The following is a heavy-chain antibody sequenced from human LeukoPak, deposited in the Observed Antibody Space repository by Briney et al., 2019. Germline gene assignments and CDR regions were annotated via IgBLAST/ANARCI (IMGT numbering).Heavy chain of an antibody. Sequence: GGSLRLSCAASGFTFSDYYMSWIRQAPGKGLEWVSAISGSGGSTYYADSVKGRFTISRDNSKNTLYLQMNSLRAEDTAVYYCAKADRDIVVVPDTYFDYWGQGALVTVSS. CDR2: ISGSGGST. CDR1: GFTFSDYY. V-gene: IGHV3-23*01. D-gene: IGHD2-2*01. CDR3: AKADRDIVVVPDTYFDY. J-gene: IGHJ4*02.